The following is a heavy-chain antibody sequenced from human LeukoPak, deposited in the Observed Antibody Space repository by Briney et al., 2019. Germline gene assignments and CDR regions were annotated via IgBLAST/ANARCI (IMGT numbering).Heavy chain of an antibody. D-gene: IGHD6-13*01. V-gene: IGHV1-18*01. Sequence: ASVKVSCKASGYTFTSYGISWVRQAPGQGLEWMGWISAYNGNTNYAQKLQGRVTMTTDTSTSTAYMELRSLRSDDTAVYYCARVKAAAGASIDAFDIWGQGTMVTVSS. CDR3: ARVKAAAGASIDAFDI. CDR2: ISAYNGNT. CDR1: GYTFTSYG. J-gene: IGHJ3*02.